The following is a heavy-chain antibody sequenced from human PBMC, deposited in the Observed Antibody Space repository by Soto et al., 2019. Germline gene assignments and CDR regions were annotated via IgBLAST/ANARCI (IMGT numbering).Heavy chain of an antibody. D-gene: IGHD4-17*01. CDR3: SKDDIYGSSTGWWFYP. Sequence: PGRTLRLSCASYGFTFSSYGMHWVRQAPGQGLEWVAVIPYDGSNKYYADSVKGRFTISRDNSKNTLYLQMNSLRAEDTAVYYGSKDDIYGSSTGWWFYPWGQGT. CDR1: GFTFSSYG. J-gene: IGHJ5*02. V-gene: IGHV3-30*18. CDR2: IPYDGSNK.